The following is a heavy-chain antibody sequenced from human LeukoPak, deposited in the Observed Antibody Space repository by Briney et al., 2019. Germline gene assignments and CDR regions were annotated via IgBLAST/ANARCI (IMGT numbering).Heavy chain of an antibody. Sequence: SETLSLTCTVSGGSIRSYYWSWIRQPPGKGLEWIGYIYYSGSTNYNPSLKSRVSISVDTSMNQFSLKLSSMTAADTAVYYCARLDRSGYEMGGTWFDPWGQGTLVTVSS. D-gene: IGHD3-22*01. J-gene: IGHJ5*02. CDR2: IYYSGST. CDR1: GGSIRSYY. CDR3: ARLDRSGYEMGGTWFDP. V-gene: IGHV4-59*08.